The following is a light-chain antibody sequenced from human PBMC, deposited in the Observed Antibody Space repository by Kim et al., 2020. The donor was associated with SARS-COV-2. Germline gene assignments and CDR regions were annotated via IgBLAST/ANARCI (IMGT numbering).Light chain of an antibody. J-gene: IGLJ3*02. CDR2: GKK. Sequence: ALRQTVKITCRGDSVRIFDAAWYQQKPGQAPILVFCGKKSRPSGIPDRFSGSSSGNADTLTITGAQAEDEADYYCMARDSIGDHRLFGGGTKLTVL. CDR1: SVRIFD. V-gene: IGLV3-19*01. CDR3: MARDSIGDHRL.